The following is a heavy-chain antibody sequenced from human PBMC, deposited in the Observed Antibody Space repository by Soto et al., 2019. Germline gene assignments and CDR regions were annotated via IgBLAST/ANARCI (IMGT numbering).Heavy chain of an antibody. D-gene: IGHD2-2*02. CDR3: AHRRGYCSSTSCYTPRFDS. CDR2: IYWNDEK. V-gene: IGHV2-5*01. CDR1: GFSLNTSEVG. J-gene: IGHJ5*01. Sequence: QITLKESGPPLVRPTQTLTLTCTFSGFSLNTSEVGVAWIRQPPGRALEWLSLIYWNDEKRYSTSLQSRLTVSRHSSKSQVVLTLTNVDPADTGTYYCAHRRGYCSSTSCYTPRFDSWGQGTLVTVSS.